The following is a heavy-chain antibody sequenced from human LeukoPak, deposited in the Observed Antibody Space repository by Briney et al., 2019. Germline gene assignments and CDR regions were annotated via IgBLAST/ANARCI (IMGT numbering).Heavy chain of an antibody. J-gene: IGHJ4*02. D-gene: IGHD2-8*01. CDR1: GYTFTSYY. V-gene: IGHV1-46*03. CDR2: INPSGGST. CDR3: ARGQDIVLMVYATHLYFDY. Sequence: GASVKVSRKASGYTFTSYYMHWVRQAPGQGLEWMGIINPSGGSTSYAQKFQGRVTMTRDTSTSTVYMELSSLRSEDTAVYYCARGQDIVLMVYATHLYFDYWGQGTLVTVSS.